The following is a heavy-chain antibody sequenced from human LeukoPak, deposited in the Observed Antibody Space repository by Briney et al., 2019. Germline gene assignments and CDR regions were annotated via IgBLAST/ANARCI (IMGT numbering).Heavy chain of an antibody. J-gene: IGHJ5*02. V-gene: IGHV3-73*01. CDR1: GFTFSGSA. Sequence: GGSLRLSCAASGFTFSGSAMHWVRQASGKGLEWVGRIRSKANNYATAYAASVKGRFTISRDDSKNTTYLQMNSLRAEDTAVYYCATGSKVVISMNWFDPWGQGTLVTVSS. CDR3: ATGSKVVISMNWFDP. D-gene: IGHD3-22*01. CDR2: IRSKANNYAT.